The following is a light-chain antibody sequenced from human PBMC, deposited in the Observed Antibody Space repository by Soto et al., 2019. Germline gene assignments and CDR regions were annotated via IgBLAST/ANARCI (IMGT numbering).Light chain of an antibody. Sequence: QSVLTQPPSVSGSPGQSVAISCTGTSSDVGSYNRVSWYQQPPGTAPKVMIYEVSNRPSGVPDRFSGSKSGNTASLTISGLQAEDEADYYCSSYTGRDNLFVFGTGTKVTVL. CDR1: SSDVGSYNR. J-gene: IGLJ1*01. CDR3: SSYTGRDNLFV. V-gene: IGLV2-18*02. CDR2: EVS.